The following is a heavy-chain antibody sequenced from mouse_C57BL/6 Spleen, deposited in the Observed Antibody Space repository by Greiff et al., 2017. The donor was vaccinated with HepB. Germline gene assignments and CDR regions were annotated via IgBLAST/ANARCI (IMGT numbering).Heavy chain of an antibody. CDR2: ISSGGSYT. CDR1: GFTFSSYG. CDR3: ARHYYGSSNWYFDV. V-gene: IGHV5-6*01. J-gene: IGHJ1*03. D-gene: IGHD1-1*01. Sequence: EVQRVESGGDLVKPGGSLKLSCAASGFTFSSYGMSWVRQTPDKRLEWVATISSGGSYTYYPDSVKGRFTISRDNAKNTLYLQMSSLKSEDTAMYYCARHYYGSSNWYFDVWGTGTTVTVSS.